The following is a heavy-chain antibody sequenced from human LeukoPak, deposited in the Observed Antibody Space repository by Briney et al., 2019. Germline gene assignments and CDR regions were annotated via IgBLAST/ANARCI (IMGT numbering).Heavy chain of an antibody. D-gene: IGHD3-10*01. CDR2: ISSSGYPI. V-gene: IGHV3-48*03. Sequence: GGSLRLSCAASGLTFSSYEMNWVRQAPGKGLEWVSYISSSGYPIYYADSVKGRFTISRDNAKHSLYLQMNSLRAEDTAIYYCARGSLRLRAYYFDYWGQGTLVTVSS. J-gene: IGHJ4*02. CDR1: GLTFSSYE. CDR3: ARGSLRLRAYYFDY.